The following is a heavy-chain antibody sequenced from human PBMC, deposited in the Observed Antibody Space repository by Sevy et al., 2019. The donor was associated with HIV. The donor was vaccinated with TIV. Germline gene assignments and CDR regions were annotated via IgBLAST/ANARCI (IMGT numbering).Heavy chain of an antibody. CDR2: ISTHNGYT. CDR3: ARDFRGAAAGSDFYYYIDV. Sequence: ASVKVSCKASGYNYIIYGISWVRQAPGQGLEWRGRISTHNGYTNDAQKFQGRVTMTTDTSTSTAYMDLKSLRSDDTAVYYCARDFRGAAAGSDFYYYIDVWGKGTTVTVSS. CDR1: GYNYIIYG. V-gene: IGHV1-18*01. J-gene: IGHJ6*03. D-gene: IGHD6-13*01.